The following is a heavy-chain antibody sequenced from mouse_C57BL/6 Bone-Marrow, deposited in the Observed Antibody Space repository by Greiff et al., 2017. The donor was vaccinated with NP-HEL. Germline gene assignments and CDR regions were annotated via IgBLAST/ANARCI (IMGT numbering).Heavy chain of an antibody. CDR2: IRSKSNNYAT. Sequence: EVNLVESGGGLVQPKGSLKLSCAASGFSFNTYAMNWVRQAPGKGLEWVARIRSKSNNYATYYADSVKDRFTISRDDSESMLYLQMNNLKTEDTAMYYCVRHDYDGYFDVWGTGTTVTVSS. V-gene: IGHV10-1*01. D-gene: IGHD2-4*01. J-gene: IGHJ1*03. CDR3: VRHDYDGYFDV. CDR1: GFSFNTYA.